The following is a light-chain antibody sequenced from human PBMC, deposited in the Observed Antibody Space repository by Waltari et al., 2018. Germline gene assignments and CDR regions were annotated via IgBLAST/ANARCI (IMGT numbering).Light chain of an antibody. CDR1: SSDVGAYNF. CDR2: DVT. J-gene: IGLJ1*01. CDR3: QKYYSSPFT. Sequence: QSALTQPRSVSGSPGQSVAISCTGTSSDVGAYNFVSWYQQHPGKAPKFMIYDVTERPSGVPDRFSGSGSGTDFTLTIRSLQAEDVAVYYCQKYYSSPFTFGPGT. V-gene: IGLV2-11*01.